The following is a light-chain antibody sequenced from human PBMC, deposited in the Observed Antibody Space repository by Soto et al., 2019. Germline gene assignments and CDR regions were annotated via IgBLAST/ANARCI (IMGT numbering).Light chain of an antibody. V-gene: IGKV3-15*01. CDR2: GTS. Sequence: IVMTQSPATLSVSPGERATLSCRASQSVGRSLAWYQQKPGQAPRLLMYGTSARATGIPATFSGSGSGTELNLTISSLQSEDFAVYYCQQYDNWPSVTFGGGTKVHIK. CDR1: QSVGRS. CDR3: QQYDNWPSVT. J-gene: IGKJ4*01.